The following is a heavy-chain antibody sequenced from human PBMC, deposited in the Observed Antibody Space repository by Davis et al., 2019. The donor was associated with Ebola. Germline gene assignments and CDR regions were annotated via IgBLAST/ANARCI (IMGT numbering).Heavy chain of an antibody. J-gene: IGHJ4*02. CDR2: INHSGST. Sequence: SETLSPTCAVYGGPSSGYYWSSIRQPPGKGLEWIGEINHSGSTNYNPSLKSRVTISVDTSNNQFSLKLSSVTAADTAVYYCARGSRLWAPYSSRPFDYWGQGTLVTVSS. CDR1: GGPSSGYY. D-gene: IGHD6-13*01. V-gene: IGHV4-34*01. CDR3: ARGSRLWAPYSSRPFDY.